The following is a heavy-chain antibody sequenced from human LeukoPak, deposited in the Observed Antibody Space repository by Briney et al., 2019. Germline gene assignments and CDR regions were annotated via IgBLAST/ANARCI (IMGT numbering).Heavy chain of an antibody. J-gene: IGHJ4*02. Sequence: GGSLRLSCAASGFTVSSNYMSWVRQAPGKGLEWVSVIYSGGNTYYADSVKGRFTISRDNSKNTLYLQMNSLRAEDTAVYYCARHFGVVTFDYWGQGTLVTVSP. CDR2: IYSGGNT. CDR3: ARHFGVVTFDY. V-gene: IGHV3-53*01. D-gene: IGHD3-3*01. CDR1: GFTVSSNY.